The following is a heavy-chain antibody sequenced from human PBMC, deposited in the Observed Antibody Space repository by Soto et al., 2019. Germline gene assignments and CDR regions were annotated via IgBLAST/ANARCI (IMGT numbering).Heavy chain of an antibody. J-gene: IGHJ6*02. D-gene: IGHD3-3*01. CDR2: INPNSGGT. V-gene: IGHV1-2*02. CDR1: GYTFTGYY. CDR3: ARDRKDTIFGVVITRPHYYYYGMDV. Sequence: QVQLVQSGAEVKKPGASVKVSCKASGYTFTGYYMHWVRQAPGQGLEWMGWINPNSGGTNYAQKFQGRVTMTRDTSISTAYMELSRLRSDDTAVYYCARDRKDTIFGVVITRPHYYYYGMDVWGQGTTVTVSS.